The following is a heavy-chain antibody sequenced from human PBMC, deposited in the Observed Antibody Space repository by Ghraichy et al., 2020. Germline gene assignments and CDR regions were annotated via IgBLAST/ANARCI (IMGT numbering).Heavy chain of an antibody. CDR2: INSDGSTT. V-gene: IGHV3-74*01. D-gene: IGHD3-22*01. Sequence: GESLNLSCAASGFTFSNYWMHWVRQAPGKGLVWVSRINSDGSTTTYADSVKGRFTISRDNAKNTLYLQMNSLRVEDTAVYYCARDPTYYDNSGYFDSWGQGTLVTVSS. CDR3: ARDPTYYDNSGYFDS. J-gene: IGHJ4*02. CDR1: GFTFSNYW.